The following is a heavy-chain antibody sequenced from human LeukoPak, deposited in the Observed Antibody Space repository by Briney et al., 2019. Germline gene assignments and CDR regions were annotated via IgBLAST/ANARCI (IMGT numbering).Heavy chain of an antibody. CDR1: GFTVSSDA. V-gene: IGHV3-23*01. D-gene: IGHD6-19*01. CDR2: IRGSGGST. CDR3: AKSSTGYSSGWSNYYYYYGMDV. J-gene: IGHJ6*02. Sequence: GGSLRLSCAASGFTVSSDAMSWGRQAPGKGREWVSAIRGSGGSTYYADSVKGRFTISRDNSKNTLYLQMNSLRAEDTAVYYCAKSSTGYSSGWSNYYYYYGMDVWGQGTTVTVSS.